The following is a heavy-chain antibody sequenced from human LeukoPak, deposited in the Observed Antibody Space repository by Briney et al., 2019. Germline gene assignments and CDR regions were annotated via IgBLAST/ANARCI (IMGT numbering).Heavy chain of an antibody. J-gene: IGHJ4*02. CDR3: ARARSDCSSTSCQRLVDY. CDR2: IKQDGSEK. V-gene: IGHV3-7*01. CDR1: GFTFSSYS. D-gene: IGHD2-2*01. Sequence: PGGSLRLSCAASGFTFSSYSMNWVRQAPGKGLEWVANIKQDGSEKYYVDSVKGRFTISRDNAKNSLYLQMNSLRAEDTAVYYCARARSDCSSTSCQRLVDYWGQGTLVTVSS.